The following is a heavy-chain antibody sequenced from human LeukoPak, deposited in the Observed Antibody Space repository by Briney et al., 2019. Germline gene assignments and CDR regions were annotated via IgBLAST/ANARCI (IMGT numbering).Heavy chain of an antibody. CDR2: IIPILGIA. D-gene: IGHD2-2*02. J-gene: IGHJ6*03. CDR1: GGTFSSYT. Sequence: ASVKASCKASGGTFSSYTISWVRQAPGQGLEWMGRIIPILGIANYAQKFQGRVTITADKSTSTAYMELSSLRSEDTAVYYCARAWVVVPAAIDYYYMDVWGKGTTVTVSS. CDR3: ARAWVVVPAAIDYYYMDV. V-gene: IGHV1-69*02.